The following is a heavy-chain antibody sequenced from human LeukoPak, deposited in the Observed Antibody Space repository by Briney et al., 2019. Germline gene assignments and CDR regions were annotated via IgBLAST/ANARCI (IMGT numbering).Heavy chain of an antibody. V-gene: IGHV3-48*01. Sequence: GGSLRLACATSGFTLSSYSMTWVRQAPGKGLEWVSYISSGSTTIYYADSVKGRFTIYRDNAKNSLYLQMNSLRAEDTAVYYCARDVEQWMVRVYYFDYWGQGTLVTVS. CDR3: ARDVEQWMVRVYYFDY. D-gene: IGHD6-19*01. J-gene: IGHJ4*02. CDR2: ISSGSTTI. CDR1: GFTLSSYS.